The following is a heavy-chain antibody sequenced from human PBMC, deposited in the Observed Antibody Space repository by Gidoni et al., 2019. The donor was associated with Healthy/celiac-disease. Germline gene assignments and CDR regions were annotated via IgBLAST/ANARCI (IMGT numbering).Heavy chain of an antibody. V-gene: IGHV3-15*07. J-gene: IGHJ4*02. D-gene: IGHD2-8*01. CDR1: GFTFSNGW. Sequence: VQLVESGVGLVKPGGSLRLSCAASGFTFSNGWRNWVRQAPGKGREWVGRIRSKTEGGTTDYAAPVKGRFTISRDDSKNTLYLQMNSLKTEDTAVYYCTTDPMDGGYYFDYWGQGTLVTVSS. CDR3: TTDPMDGGYYFDY. CDR2: IRSKTEGGTT.